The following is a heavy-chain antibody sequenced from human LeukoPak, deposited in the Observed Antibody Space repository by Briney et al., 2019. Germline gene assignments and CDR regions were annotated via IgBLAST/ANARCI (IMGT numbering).Heavy chain of an antibody. CDR2: INPNSGGT. CDR3: ARDQAYYYGSGSYYMSYGMDV. CDR1: GYTFTGYY. D-gene: IGHD3-10*01. V-gene: IGHV1-2*04. Sequence: ASVKVSCKASGYTFTGYYMHWMRQAPGQGLEWMGWINPNSGGTNYAQKFQGWVTMTRDTSISTAYMELSRLRSDDTAVYYCARDQAYYYGSGSYYMSYGMDVWGQGTTVTVS. J-gene: IGHJ6*02.